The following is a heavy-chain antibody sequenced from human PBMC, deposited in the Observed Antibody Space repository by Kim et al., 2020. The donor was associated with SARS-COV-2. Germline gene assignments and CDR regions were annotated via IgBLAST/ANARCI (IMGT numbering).Heavy chain of an antibody. CDR2: INAGNGNT. D-gene: IGHD6-13*01. CDR3: ARTETIAAAGPPDNFDY. J-gene: IGHJ4*02. CDR1: GYTFTSYA. Sequence: ASVKVSCKASGYTFTSYAMHWVRQAPGQRLEWMGWINAGNGNTKYSQKFQGRVTITRDTSASTAYMELSSLRSEDTAVYYCARTETIAAAGPPDNFDYWGQGTLVTVSS. V-gene: IGHV1-3*01.